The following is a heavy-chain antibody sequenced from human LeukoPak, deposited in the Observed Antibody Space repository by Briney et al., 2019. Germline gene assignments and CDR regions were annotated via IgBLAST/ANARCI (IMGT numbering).Heavy chain of an antibody. CDR1: GYSFNSYW. D-gene: IGHD3-22*01. V-gene: IGHV5-51*03. CDR3: ARGKYYDSGDYFHDAFDV. CDR2: IYPGDSDT. J-gene: IGHJ3*01. Sequence: PGESLKISCEGSGYSFNSYWIAWVRQMPGKGQEWMGIIYPGDSDTRYSPSFQGQVTVSADKSINTAYLQWSSLKASDTATYYCARGKYYDSGDYFHDAFDVWGQGTMVSVSS.